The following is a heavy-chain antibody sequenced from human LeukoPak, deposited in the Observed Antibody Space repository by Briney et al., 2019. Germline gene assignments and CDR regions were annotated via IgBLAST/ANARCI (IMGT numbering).Heavy chain of an antibody. V-gene: IGHV3-30*02. CDR1: GFTFSRYW. CDR3: AKGVVIPPTNFDY. Sequence: GGSLRLSCEASGFTFSRYWMHWVRQAPGKGLEWVAFIRYDGTIKNYADSVQGRFTISRDNSKNTLYLQMNSLRTEDTAVYYCAKGVVIPPTNFDYWGQGTLVTVSS. J-gene: IGHJ4*02. CDR2: IRYDGTIK. D-gene: IGHD2-21*01.